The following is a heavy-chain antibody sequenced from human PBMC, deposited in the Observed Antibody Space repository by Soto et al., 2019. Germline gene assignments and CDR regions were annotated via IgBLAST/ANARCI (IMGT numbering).Heavy chain of an antibody. CDR1: GFTSSSCA. Sequence: EVQLLDSGGGLVQPGGSLRLSCVASGFTSSSCAMRWVRQAPGKGLEWVSGISASGGSTYYADSVKGRFTISRDNSKNTLYLPMNSLRAEDTAVYYCATAGLGTGRYYFHAWGQGTLVTVSS. CDR3: ATAGLGTGRYYFHA. D-gene: IGHD2-8*02. CDR2: ISASGGST. J-gene: IGHJ4*02. V-gene: IGHV3-23*01.